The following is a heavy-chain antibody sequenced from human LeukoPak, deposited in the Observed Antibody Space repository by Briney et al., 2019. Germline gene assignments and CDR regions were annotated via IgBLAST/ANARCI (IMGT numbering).Heavy chain of an antibody. J-gene: IGHJ4*02. V-gene: IGHV4-34*01. CDR1: GGSFSGYY. CDR2: INHSGST. D-gene: IGHD3-10*01. Sequence: PSETLSLTCAVYGGSFSGYYWSWIRQPPGKGLEWIGEINHSGSTNYNPSLKSRVTISVDTSKNQFSLKLSSVTAADTAVYYCARGGYMVRGVYYFDYWGQGTLVTVSS. CDR3: ARGGYMVRGVYYFDY.